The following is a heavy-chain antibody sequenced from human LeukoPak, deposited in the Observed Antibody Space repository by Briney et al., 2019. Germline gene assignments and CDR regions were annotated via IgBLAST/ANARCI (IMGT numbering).Heavy chain of an antibody. D-gene: IGHD4-17*01. CDR1: GFTFSSYA. CDR3: AKDYLSTVRRGFGY. V-gene: IGHV3-23*01. Sequence: PGGSLRLSCAASGFTFSSYAMSWVRQAPGKGLEWVSAISGSGGSTYYADPVKGRFTISRDNSKNTLYLQMNSLRAEDTAVYYCAKDYLSTVRRGFGYWGQGTLVTVSS. CDR2: ISGSGGST. J-gene: IGHJ4*02.